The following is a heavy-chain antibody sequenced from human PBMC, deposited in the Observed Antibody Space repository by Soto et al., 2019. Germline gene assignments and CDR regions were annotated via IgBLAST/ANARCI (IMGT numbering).Heavy chain of an antibody. CDR3: ARVRPGGSYYYYGMDL. J-gene: IGHJ6*02. CDR1: GSGFGGYG. CDR2: IWFDGSKK. V-gene: IGHV3-33*01. Sequence: QVQLVESGGGVVQPGGSLKLSCGVSGSGFGGYGMHWVRQAPGKGLEWVAIIWFDGSKKYHADSVNGRFTISRDNSKKTLYLQMNNLTADDTAVYYCARVRPGGSYYYYGMDLWGQGTTVIVSS. D-gene: IGHD3-16*01.